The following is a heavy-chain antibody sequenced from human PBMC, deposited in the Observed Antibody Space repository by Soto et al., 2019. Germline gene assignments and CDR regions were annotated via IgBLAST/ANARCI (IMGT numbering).Heavy chain of an antibody. J-gene: IGHJ4*02. V-gene: IGHV1-69*13. D-gene: IGHD1-26*01. Sequence: ASVKVSCKTSGGTFSSYAISWVRQAPGQGLEWMGGIIPIFDTANYAQKFQGRVTITADESTSTAYMELRSLRSDDTAVYYCARGRIVGATRPWVTWGQGTLLTVSS. CDR2: IIPIFDTA. CDR3: ARGRIVGATRPWVT. CDR1: GGTFSSYA.